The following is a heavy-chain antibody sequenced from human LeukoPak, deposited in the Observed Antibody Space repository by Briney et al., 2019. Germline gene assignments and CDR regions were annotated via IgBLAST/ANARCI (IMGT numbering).Heavy chain of an antibody. V-gene: IGHV3-30*03. J-gene: IGHJ3*02. D-gene: IGHD6-19*01. CDR2: ISYDGSNK. CDR3: AIDTSIAVAGPDAFDI. CDR1: GFTFSSYG. Sequence: GGSLRLSCAASGFTFSSYGMHWVRQAPGKGLEWVAVISYDGSNKYYADSVKGRFTISRDNSKNTLYLQMNSLRAEDTAVYYCAIDTSIAVAGPDAFDIWGQGTMDTVSS.